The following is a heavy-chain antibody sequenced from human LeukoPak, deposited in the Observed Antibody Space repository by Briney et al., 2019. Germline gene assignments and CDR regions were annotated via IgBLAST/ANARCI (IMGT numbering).Heavy chain of an antibody. V-gene: IGHV3-66*02. CDR2: VYSGGST. Sequence: GGSLRLFCAASGFTVSSNYMSWVRQAPGKGLEWVSVVYSGGSTYYADSVKGRFTISRDNSKNTLYLQMNSLRAEDTAVYYCARSQYYGDYVGYWGQGTLVTVSS. CDR1: GFTVSSNY. D-gene: IGHD4-17*01. J-gene: IGHJ4*02. CDR3: ARSQYYGDYVGY.